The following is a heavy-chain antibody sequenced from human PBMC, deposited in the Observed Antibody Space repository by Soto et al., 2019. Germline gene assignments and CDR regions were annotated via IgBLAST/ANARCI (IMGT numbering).Heavy chain of an antibody. CDR3: ARSMVTEPDYYYYYMDF. CDR1: GGSFSGYY. CDR2: INHSGST. Sequence: QVQLQQWGAGLLKPSETLSLTCAVYGGSFSGYYWSWIRQPPGKGLEWIGEINHSGSTNYNPSLKSRVTISVDTAKNQFSLKLSSVTAADTAVYYCARSMVTEPDYYYYYMDFWGKGTTVTVSS. J-gene: IGHJ6*03. D-gene: IGHD2-21*02. V-gene: IGHV4-34*01.